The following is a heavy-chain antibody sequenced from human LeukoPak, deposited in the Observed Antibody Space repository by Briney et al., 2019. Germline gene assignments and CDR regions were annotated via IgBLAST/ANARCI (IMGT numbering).Heavy chain of an antibody. Sequence: GASVKVSCKASGYTFTSYYMHWVRQAPGQGLEWMGIINPSGGSTSYAQKFQGRVTMTRDTSTSTVYMELSSLRSEDTAVYYCARERPGGYSYGRNPMDYWGQGTLVTVSS. CDR1: GYTFTSYY. CDR3: ARERPGGYSYGRNPMDY. V-gene: IGHV1-46*01. CDR2: INPSGGST. J-gene: IGHJ4*02. D-gene: IGHD5-18*01.